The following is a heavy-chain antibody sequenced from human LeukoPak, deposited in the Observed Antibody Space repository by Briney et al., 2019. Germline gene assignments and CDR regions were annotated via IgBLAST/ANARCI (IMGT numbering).Heavy chain of an antibody. CDR2: ISWNSGSI. J-gene: IGHJ3*02. V-gene: IGHV3-9*01. D-gene: IGHD3-22*01. Sequence: SLRLSCAASGFTFDDYGMHWVRQAPGKGLEWDSGISWNSGSIGYADSVKGRFTISRDNAKNSLYLQMNSLRAEDTALYYCAKLAPNYYDSSGYPKGDDAFDIWGQGTMVTVSS. CDR3: AKLAPNYYDSSGYPKGDDAFDI. CDR1: GFTFDDYG.